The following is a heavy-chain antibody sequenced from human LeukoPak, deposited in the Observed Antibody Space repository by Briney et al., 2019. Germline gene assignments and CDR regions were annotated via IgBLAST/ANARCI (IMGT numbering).Heavy chain of an antibody. CDR2: IIPIFGTA. Sequence: EASVKVSCKASGGTFSSYAISWVRQAPGQGLEWMGGIIPIFGTANYAQKFQGRVTITADESTSTAYMELRSLRSDDTAVYYCARFTIFGVVLFDYWGQGTLVTVSS. CDR3: ARFTIFGVVLFDY. D-gene: IGHD3-3*01. J-gene: IGHJ4*02. V-gene: IGHV1-69*13. CDR1: GGTFSSYA.